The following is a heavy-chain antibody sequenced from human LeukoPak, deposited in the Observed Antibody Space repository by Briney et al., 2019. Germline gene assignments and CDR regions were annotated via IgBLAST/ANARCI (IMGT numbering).Heavy chain of an antibody. CDR3: AKQLGYCSDGSCYFPY. CDR2: IWYDGSNK. V-gene: IGHV3-33*06. J-gene: IGHJ4*02. D-gene: IGHD2-15*01. Sequence: GRSLRLSCAASGFTFSSYGMHWVRQAPGKGLEWVAVIWYDGSNKYYADSVKGRFTISRDNSKNTLYLQMNSLRAEDTAVYYCAKQLGYCSDGSCYFPYWGQGTLVTVSS. CDR1: GFTFSSYG.